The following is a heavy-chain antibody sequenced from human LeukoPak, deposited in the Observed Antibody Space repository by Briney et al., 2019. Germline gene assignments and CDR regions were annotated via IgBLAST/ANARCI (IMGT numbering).Heavy chain of an antibody. Sequence: ASVKVSCKASGYTFTSYDIHWVRQATGQGLEWMGWMNPNSGNTGYAQKFQGRVTMTGDTSISTAYMEMSSLRSDDTAVYYCARMHYYDSSGLNWFDPWGQGTLVTVSS. CDR1: GYTFTSYD. J-gene: IGHJ5*02. D-gene: IGHD3-22*01. V-gene: IGHV1-8*02. CDR2: MNPNSGNT. CDR3: ARMHYYDSSGLNWFDP.